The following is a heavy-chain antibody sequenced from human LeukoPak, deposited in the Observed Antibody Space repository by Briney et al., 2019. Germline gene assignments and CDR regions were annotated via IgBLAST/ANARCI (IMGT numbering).Heavy chain of an antibody. CDR2: ISGSGGST. CDR3: AKPLRYCSSTSCYVEAGLLDY. D-gene: IGHD2-2*01. J-gene: IGHJ4*02. Sequence: PGGSLRLSCAASGFTFSSYAMSWVRQAPGKGLEWVSAISGSGGSTYYADSVKGRFTISRDNSKSTLYLQMNSLRAEDTAVYYCAKPLRYCSSTSCYVEAGLLDYWGQGTLVTVSS. V-gene: IGHV3-23*01. CDR1: GFTFSSYA.